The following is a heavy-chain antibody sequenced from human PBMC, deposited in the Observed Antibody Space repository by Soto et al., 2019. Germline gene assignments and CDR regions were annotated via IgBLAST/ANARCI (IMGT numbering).Heavy chain of an antibody. CDR1: GGSFSGYS. D-gene: IGHD2-8*01. V-gene: IGHV4-34*01. J-gene: IGHJ4*02. CDR2: INHSGST. CDR3: ARGVFPRWSHFDY. Sequence: QVQLQQWGAGLLKPSETMSLTCAVYGGSFSGYSWSWIRQPPGKGLEWIGEINHSGSTKYNPSLKIRVTICVDTSKDQFPLTLSSVTAADTAVYYCARGVFPRWSHFDYWGKGTLVAVAS.